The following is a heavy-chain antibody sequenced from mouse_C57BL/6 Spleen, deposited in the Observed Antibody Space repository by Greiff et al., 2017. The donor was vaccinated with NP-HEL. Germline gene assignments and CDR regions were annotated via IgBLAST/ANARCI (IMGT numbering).Heavy chain of an antibody. CDR3: ARNGYYYWYFDV. Sequence: VKLMESGPGLVAPSQSLSITCTVSGFSLTSYGVHWVRQPPGKGLEWLVVIWSDGSTTYNSALKSRLSISKDNSKSQVFLKMNSLQTDDTAMYYCARNGYYYWYFDVWGTGTTVTVSS. CDR1: GFSLTSYG. CDR2: IWSDGST. D-gene: IGHD2-3*01. J-gene: IGHJ1*03. V-gene: IGHV2-6*02.